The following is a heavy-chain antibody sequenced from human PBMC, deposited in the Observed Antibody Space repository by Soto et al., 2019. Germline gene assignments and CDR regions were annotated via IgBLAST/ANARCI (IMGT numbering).Heavy chain of an antibody. J-gene: IGHJ6*02. CDR3: ARARGRMDV. CDR2: IYDSGGT. Sequence: SETLSLTCAVYGGSVSGYYWNWIRQPPGKELEWIGEIYDSGGTNYNPSLKSRVTMSVDKSKNQFSLKLNSVTAADTAVYYCARARGRMDVWGQGTTVTVSS. CDR1: GGSVSGYY. V-gene: IGHV4-34*01.